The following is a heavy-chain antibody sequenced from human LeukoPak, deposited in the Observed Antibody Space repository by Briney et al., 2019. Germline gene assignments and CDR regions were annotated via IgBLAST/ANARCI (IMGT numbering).Heavy chain of an antibody. CDR2: INHSGST. Sequence: SETLSLTCAVYGGSFSGYYWSWIRQPPVKGLEWIGEINHSGSTNYNPSLKSRVTISVDTSKNQFSLKLSSVTAADTAVYYCAIPYCSGGSCYSAFDPWGQGTLVTVSS. D-gene: IGHD2-15*01. CDR1: GGSFSGYY. V-gene: IGHV4-34*01. CDR3: AIPYCSGGSCYSAFDP. J-gene: IGHJ5*02.